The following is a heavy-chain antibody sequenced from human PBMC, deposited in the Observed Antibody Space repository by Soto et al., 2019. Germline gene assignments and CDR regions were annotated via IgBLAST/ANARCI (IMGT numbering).Heavy chain of an antibody. D-gene: IGHD1-26*01. J-gene: IGHJ6*02. Sequence: GASVKVSCKASGYTFTGYYMHWVRQAPGQGLEWMGWINPNSGGTNYAQKYQGWVTMTRDTSISTTYMELSRLRSDDTAVYYCARSGSGSYYYYYGMDVWGQGTTVTVSS. CDR2: INPNSGGT. CDR1: GYTFTGYY. V-gene: IGHV1-2*04. CDR3: ARSGSGSYYYYYGMDV.